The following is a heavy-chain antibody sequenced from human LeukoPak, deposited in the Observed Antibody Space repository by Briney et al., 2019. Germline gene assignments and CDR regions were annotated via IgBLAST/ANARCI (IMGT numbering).Heavy chain of an antibody. CDR1: DGSINSYY. Sequence: SETLSLTCSVSDGSINSYYWNWIRRPPGKGLEWIGYIYYNGNTNYSPSLKSRVTISVDTSKNQFSLKLSSVTAADTAVYYCHIVMVVAATFFDYWGQGTLVTVSS. V-gene: IGHV4-59*08. CDR2: IYYNGNT. CDR3: HIVMVVAATFFDY. J-gene: IGHJ4*02. D-gene: IGHD2-15*01.